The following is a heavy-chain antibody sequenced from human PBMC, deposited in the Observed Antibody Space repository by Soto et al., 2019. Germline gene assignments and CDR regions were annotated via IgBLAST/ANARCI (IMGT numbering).Heavy chain of an antibody. V-gene: IGHV5-51*01. J-gene: IGHJ4*02. D-gene: IGHD6-13*01. CDR1: GYTFTSYW. Sequence: PGESLKISCKGSGYTFTSYWIGWVRQMPGKGLEWMGIIYPGDSDTRYSPSFQGLVTISADKSISTAYLQWSSLKASDTAMYYCARSIAAAGTVFDYWGQGTLVTVSS. CDR3: ARSIAAAGTVFDY. CDR2: IYPGDSDT.